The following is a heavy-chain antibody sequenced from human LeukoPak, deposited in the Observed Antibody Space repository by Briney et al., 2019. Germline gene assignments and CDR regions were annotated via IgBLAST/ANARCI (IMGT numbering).Heavy chain of an antibody. CDR1: GGSFSGYY. J-gene: IGHJ5*02. Sequence: PSETLSLTCAVYGGSFSGYYWSWIRQPPGKGLEWIGEINHSGSTNYNPSLKSRVTISVDTSKNQFSLMLSSVTAADTAVYYCARVRGYKSENWFDPWGQGTLVTVSS. V-gene: IGHV4-34*01. CDR3: ARVRGYKSENWFDP. D-gene: IGHD3-3*01. CDR2: INHSGST.